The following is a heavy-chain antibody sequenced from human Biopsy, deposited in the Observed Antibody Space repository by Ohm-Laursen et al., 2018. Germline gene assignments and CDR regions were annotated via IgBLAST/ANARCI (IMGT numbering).Heavy chain of an antibody. Sequence: SLRLSCAASGFTFGHYAMHWVRQAPRTGLEWISLIWYDGTNEDYADSVKGRFTISRGNSKNTLYLQINTLTLEDTAFYYCARGLSSGWYGYFDVWGRGTLVTVSS. CDR2: IWYDGTNE. D-gene: IGHD6-19*01. V-gene: IGHV3-33*04. CDR3: ARGLSSGWYGYFDV. J-gene: IGHJ2*01. CDR1: GFTFGHYA.